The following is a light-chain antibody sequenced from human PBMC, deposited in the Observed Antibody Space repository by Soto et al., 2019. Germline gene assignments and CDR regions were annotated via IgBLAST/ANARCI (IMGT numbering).Light chain of an antibody. CDR2: KAS. CDR1: QSISSW. J-gene: IGKJ1*01. V-gene: IGKV1-5*03. Sequence: DIQMTQSPSTLSASVGDRVTITCRASQSISSWLAWYQQQPGKAPNLMIYKASSLESGVPSRFSGSGSGTEFTLTISSLQPDDFANYYCQQYNTYPLTFGQGTQVEIK. CDR3: QQYNTYPLT.